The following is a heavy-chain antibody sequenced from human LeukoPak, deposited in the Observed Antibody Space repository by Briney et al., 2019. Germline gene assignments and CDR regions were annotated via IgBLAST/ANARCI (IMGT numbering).Heavy chain of an antibody. D-gene: IGHD3-9*01. Sequence: GSLRLSCAASGFTFSSHEMNWVRQAPGKGLEWVSYISSSGSTIYYADSVKGRFTISRDNAKNSLYLQMNSLRAEDTAVYYCVRDAYNILTAPYFDYWGQGTLVTVSS. CDR1: GFTFSSHE. CDR2: ISSSGSTI. J-gene: IGHJ4*02. CDR3: VRDAYNILTAPYFDY. V-gene: IGHV3-48*03.